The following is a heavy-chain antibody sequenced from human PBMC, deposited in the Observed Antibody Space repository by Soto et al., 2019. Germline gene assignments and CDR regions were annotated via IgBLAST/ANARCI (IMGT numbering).Heavy chain of an antibody. CDR1: GGTFSSYA. V-gene: IGHV1-69*13. CDR3: ARESVATIGAGADDAFDI. CDR2: IIPIFGTA. J-gene: IGHJ3*02. Sequence: SVKVSCKASGGTFSSYAISWVRQAPGQGLEWMGGIIPIFGTANYAQKFQGRVTITADESTSTAYMELSSLRSEDTAVYYCARESVATIGAGADDAFDIWGQGTMVTVSS. D-gene: IGHD5-12*01.